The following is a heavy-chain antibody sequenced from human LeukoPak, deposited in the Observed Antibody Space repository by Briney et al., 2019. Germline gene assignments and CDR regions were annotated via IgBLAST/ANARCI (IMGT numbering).Heavy chain of an antibody. Sequence: SETLSLTCTVSGGSSSSSRYYWGWIRQPPGKGLEWIGSIYYSGSTYYNPSLKSRVTISVDTSKNQFSLKLSSVTAADTAVYYCARHPYQLLWLSWFDPWGQGTLVTVSA. CDR2: IYYSGST. CDR1: GGSSSSSRYY. V-gene: IGHV4-39*01. D-gene: IGHD2-2*01. J-gene: IGHJ5*02. CDR3: ARHPYQLLWLSWFDP.